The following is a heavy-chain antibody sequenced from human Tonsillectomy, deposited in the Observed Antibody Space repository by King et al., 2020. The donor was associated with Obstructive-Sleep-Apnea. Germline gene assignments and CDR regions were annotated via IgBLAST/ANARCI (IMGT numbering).Heavy chain of an antibody. CDR2: IKRKTDGGTT. J-gene: IGHJ6*02. CDR1: GFTFSNAW. D-gene: IGHD2-8*01. CDR3: TTDSTQLDIVLISELYHYGMDV. V-gene: IGHV3-15*01. Sequence: VQLVESGGGLVKPGGSLRLSCAASGFTFSNAWMSWVRQAPGKGLEWVGRIKRKTDGGTTDYAAPVKGRFTISRDDSKNTLYLQMNSLKTEDTAVYYCTTDSTQLDIVLISELYHYGMDVWGQGTTVTVSS.